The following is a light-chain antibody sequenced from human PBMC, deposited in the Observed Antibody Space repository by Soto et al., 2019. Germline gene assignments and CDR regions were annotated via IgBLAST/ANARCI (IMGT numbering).Light chain of an antibody. Sequence: DIVMTQSPDTLAVSLGAWATINCRSSESVLYNFNNKNYLGWYQQKPRQPPKLLIYWASTRESGVPDRFSGSGSGTDFTLTISSLQAEDVAVYYCQHYYSDPPWTFGQGTKVEIK. J-gene: IGKJ1*01. CDR3: QHYYSDPPWT. CDR2: WAS. V-gene: IGKV4-1*01. CDR1: ESVLYNFNNKNY.